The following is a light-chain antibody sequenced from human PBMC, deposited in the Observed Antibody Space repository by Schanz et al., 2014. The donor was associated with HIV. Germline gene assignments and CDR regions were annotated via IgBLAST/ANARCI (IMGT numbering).Light chain of an antibody. CDR1: QSVSSN. J-gene: IGKJ4*01. CDR3: QQYYRTPLT. CDR2: GAS. Sequence: EIVMTQSPATLSVSPGERATLSCRASQSVSSNLAWYQQKPGQAPRLLIYGASTRATGIPARFSGSGSGTEFTLTISSLQAEDVAVYFCQQYYRTPLTFGGGTKVEIK. V-gene: IGKV3-15*01.